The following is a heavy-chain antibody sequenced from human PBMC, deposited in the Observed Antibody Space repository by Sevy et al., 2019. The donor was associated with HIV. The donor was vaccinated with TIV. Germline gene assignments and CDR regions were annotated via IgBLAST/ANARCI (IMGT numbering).Heavy chain of an antibody. CDR1: GFTFSSYA. CDR3: VKGTISSGYYYDY. D-gene: IGHD3-22*01. J-gene: IGHJ4*02. Sequence: GGSLRLSCAASGFTFSSYAMSWVRQAPGKGLEWVSAISGSGGSTYYADSVKGRFTISRDNSKNTLYLQMNSLRAEDTAVYYCVKGTISSGYYYDYWGQGTLVTVSS. CDR2: ISGSGGST. V-gene: IGHV3-23*01.